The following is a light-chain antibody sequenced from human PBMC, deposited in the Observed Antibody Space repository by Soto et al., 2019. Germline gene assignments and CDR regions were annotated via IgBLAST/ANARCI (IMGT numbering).Light chain of an antibody. V-gene: IGKV1-17*01. Sequence: DIQMTQSPSSLSASVGDRVTITCRASQAIRNGLACYQQKPGRAPKLLIYAASTLQSGVPSRFSGSGSGTEFTLTITSLQPEDFATYYCQQLNAYPLTFGQGTRLEIK. CDR1: QAIRNG. J-gene: IGKJ5*01. CDR2: AAS. CDR3: QQLNAYPLT.